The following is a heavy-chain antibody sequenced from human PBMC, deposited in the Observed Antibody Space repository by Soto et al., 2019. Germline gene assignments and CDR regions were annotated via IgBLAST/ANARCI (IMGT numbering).Heavy chain of an antibody. Sequence: SETLSLTCTVSGGSISSYYWSWIRQPPGKGLEWIGYIYYSGSTSYNPSLKSRVTISVDTSKNQFSLKLSSVTAADTAVYYCARTPPYYDFWSGYYTPYFDYWGQGTLVTVSS. CDR2: IYYSGST. V-gene: IGHV4-59*01. D-gene: IGHD3-3*01. J-gene: IGHJ4*02. CDR1: GGSISSYY. CDR3: ARTPPYYDFWSGYYTPYFDY.